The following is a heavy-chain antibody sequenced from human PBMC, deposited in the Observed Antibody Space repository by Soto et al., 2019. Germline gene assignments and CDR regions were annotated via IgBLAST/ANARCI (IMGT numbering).Heavy chain of an antibody. CDR2: IYYSGST. V-gene: IGHV4-39*01. CDR3: ARGYSLWFGEWIYYYYGMDV. D-gene: IGHD3-10*01. Sequence: SETLSLTCTVSGGSISSSSFHWGWIRQPPGQGLEWIGSIYYSGSTYYSPSLKSRVTISVDTSKNQFSLKLSSVTAADTAVYYCARGYSLWFGEWIYYYYGMDVWGQGTTVTVSS. J-gene: IGHJ6*02. CDR1: GGSISSSSFH.